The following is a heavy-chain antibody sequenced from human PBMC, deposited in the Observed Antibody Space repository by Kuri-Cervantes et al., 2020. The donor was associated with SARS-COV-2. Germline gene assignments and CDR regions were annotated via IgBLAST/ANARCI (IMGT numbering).Heavy chain of an antibody. CDR2: ISSSSSYI. J-gene: IGHJ4*02. Sequence: LSLTCAASGFTFSSYSMNWVRQAPGKGLEWVSSISSSSSYIYYADSVKGRFTISRDNAKNSLYLQMNSPRAEDTAVYYCARDFYDFWSGYLDYWGQGTLVTVSS. D-gene: IGHD3-3*01. CDR1: GFTFSSYS. V-gene: IGHV3-21*01. CDR3: ARDFYDFWSGYLDY.